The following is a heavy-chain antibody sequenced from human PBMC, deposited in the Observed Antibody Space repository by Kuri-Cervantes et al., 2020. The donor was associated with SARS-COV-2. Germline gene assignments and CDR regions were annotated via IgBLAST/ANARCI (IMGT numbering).Heavy chain of an antibody. CDR2: ISSSCRTI. J-gene: IGHJ4*02. Sequence: GRSLRPSCPASGSTFSDNYMSWIRQAPGKGLEWVSYISSSCRTIYYADSVKGRFTISRDNAKNSLYLQMNSLRAEDTAVYYCARDDSFDYWGQGTLVTVSS. CDR3: ARDDSFDY. CDR1: GSTFSDNY. V-gene: IGHV3-11*04.